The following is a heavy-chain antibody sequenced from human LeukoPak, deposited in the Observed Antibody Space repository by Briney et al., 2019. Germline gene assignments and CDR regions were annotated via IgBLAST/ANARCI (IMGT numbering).Heavy chain of an antibody. CDR2: ISAYNGNT. V-gene: IGHV1-18*01. CDR3: ARDQGIVVVPAAAGLDP. Sequence: ASVKVSCKASGYTFTSYGISWVRQAPGQGLEWMGWISAYNGNTNYAQKLLGRVTMTTDTSTSTAYMELRSLRSDDTAVYYCARDQGIVVVPAAAGLDPWGQGTLVTVSS. D-gene: IGHD2-2*01. J-gene: IGHJ5*02. CDR1: GYTFTSYG.